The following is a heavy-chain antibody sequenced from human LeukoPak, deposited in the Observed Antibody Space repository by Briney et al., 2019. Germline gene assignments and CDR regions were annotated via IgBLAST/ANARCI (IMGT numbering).Heavy chain of an antibody. CDR2: INPNNGGT. D-gene: IGHD2-15*01. J-gene: IGHJ4*02. Sequence: GASVKVSCKESGHTFTGYYIHWLRQAPGEGLEWMGWINPNNGGTNYAQRFQGRVTMTRDTSISTAYMEMSRLSFDDTAVYYCASGPSLGTTHPYFDYWGQGTLVTVSS. V-gene: IGHV1-2*02. CDR3: ASGPSLGTTHPYFDY. CDR1: GHTFTGYY.